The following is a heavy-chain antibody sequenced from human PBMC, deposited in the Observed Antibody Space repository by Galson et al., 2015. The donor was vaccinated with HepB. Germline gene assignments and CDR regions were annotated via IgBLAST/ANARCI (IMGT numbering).Heavy chain of an antibody. Sequence: SLRLSCAASGFTFSDYYVSWIRQAPGKGLEWVSYISSSSSYTNYADSVKGRFTISRDNAKNSLYLQMNSLRAEDTAVYYCARDLGYYDSSGYGYWGQGTLVTVSS. J-gene: IGHJ4*02. CDR1: GFTFSDYY. V-gene: IGHV3-11*06. CDR2: ISSSSSYT. CDR3: ARDLGYYDSSGYGY. D-gene: IGHD3-22*01.